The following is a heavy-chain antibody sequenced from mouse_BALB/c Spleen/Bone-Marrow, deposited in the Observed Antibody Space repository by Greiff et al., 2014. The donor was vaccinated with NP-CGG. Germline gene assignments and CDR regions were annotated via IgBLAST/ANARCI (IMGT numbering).Heavy chain of an antibody. D-gene: IGHD2-4*01. CDR1: GFNIKDTY. V-gene: IGHV14-3*02. J-gene: IGHJ4*01. CDR3: ASSANYEGGAIDY. CDR2: IDPANGNT. Sequence: VQLKQSGAELVKPGASVKLSCTASGFNIKDTYMHWVKQRPEQGLEWIGRIDPANGNTKYVPTFQGKATITADTSSNTAYLQLSSLTSEDTAVYYCASSANYEGGAIDYWGQGISVTVSS.